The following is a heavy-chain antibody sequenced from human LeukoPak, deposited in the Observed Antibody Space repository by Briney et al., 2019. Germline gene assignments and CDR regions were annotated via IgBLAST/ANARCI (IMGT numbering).Heavy chain of an antibody. CDR3: ARWAKATVLVWFGEVRGKNWLDP. CDR2: INPNSGGT. V-gene: IGHV1-2*02. D-gene: IGHD3-10*01. Sequence: GASVKVSCKASGYTFIGYYMHWVRQAPGQGLEWMGWINPNSGGTNYAQKFQGRVTMTRDTSISTAYMGLSRLRSDDTAVYYCARWAKATVLVWFGEVRGKNWLDPWGQGTLVTVSS. J-gene: IGHJ5*02. CDR1: GYTFIGYY.